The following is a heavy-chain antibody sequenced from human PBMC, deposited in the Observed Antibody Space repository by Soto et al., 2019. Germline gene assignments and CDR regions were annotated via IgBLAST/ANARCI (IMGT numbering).Heavy chain of an antibody. D-gene: IGHD5-12*01. V-gene: IGHV1-69*13. CDR2: IIPIFGTA. Sequence: SVKVSCKASGGTFSSYAISWVRQAPGQGLEWMGGIIPIFGTANYAQKFQGRVTITADESTSTAYMELSSLRSEDTAVYYCARLGLEMATINWYFDLWGRGSLVTVSS. CDR3: ARLGLEMATINWYFDL. CDR1: GGTFSSYA. J-gene: IGHJ2*01.